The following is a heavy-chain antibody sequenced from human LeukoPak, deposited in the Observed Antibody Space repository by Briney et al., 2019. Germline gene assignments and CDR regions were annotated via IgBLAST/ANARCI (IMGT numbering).Heavy chain of an antibody. J-gene: IGHJ6*02. CDR2: IWYDGSNK. CDR3: ARERGTGALDV. CDR1: GFTFNSYG. V-gene: IGHV3-33*01. D-gene: IGHD1-1*01. Sequence: GGSLRLSCAASGFTFNSYGMHWVRQAPGKGLEWVAVIWYDGSNKYYADSVKGRFTISRDNSENTLYLQMDSLRAEDTAVYYCARERGTGALDVWGQGTTVTVSS.